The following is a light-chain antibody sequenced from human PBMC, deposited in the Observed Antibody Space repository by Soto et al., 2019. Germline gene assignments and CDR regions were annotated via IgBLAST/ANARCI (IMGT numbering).Light chain of an antibody. CDR1: QSVSSS. CDR2: SGY. V-gene: IGKV3-15*01. J-gene: IGKJ1*01. CDR3: QQSYSWLRV. Sequence: FVGTQSPDTLSLSPGETATLSCRASQSVSSSLAWYQHKPGQSPRLVVYSGYKRSPGIPARFSGSGSGTDFTLTISSLQSDDFAIYYCQQSYSWLRVFGQGTKVEVK.